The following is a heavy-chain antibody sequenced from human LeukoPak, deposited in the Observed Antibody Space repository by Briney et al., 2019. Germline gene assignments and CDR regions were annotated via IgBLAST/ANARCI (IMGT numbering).Heavy chain of an antibody. D-gene: IGHD5-12*01. V-gene: IGHV3-30-3*01. J-gene: IGHJ4*02. CDR1: GYTFTSYY. CDR3: ARDGGGKGATRFDY. Sequence: SCKASGYTFTSYYMHWVRQAPGKGLEWVAVISYDGSNKYYADSVKGRFTISRDNSKNTLYLQMNSLRAEDTAVYYCARDGGGKGATRFDYWGQGTLVTVSS. CDR2: ISYDGSNK.